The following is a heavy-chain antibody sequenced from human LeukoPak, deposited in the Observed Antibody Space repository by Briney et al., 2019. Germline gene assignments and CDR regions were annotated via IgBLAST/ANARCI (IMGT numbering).Heavy chain of an antibody. CDR3: VRDSGSGSNDY. CDR1: GYIFTSYA. Sequence: ASVKVSCKASGYIFTSYAIHWVRQAPGQRLEWMGWISAGNGNTKYSQNFQGRVTFISNTSATTAFMELSSLRSEDAAVYYCVRDSGSGSNDYWGQGTLVTVSS. J-gene: IGHJ4*02. V-gene: IGHV1-3*01. CDR2: ISAGNGNT. D-gene: IGHD1-26*01.